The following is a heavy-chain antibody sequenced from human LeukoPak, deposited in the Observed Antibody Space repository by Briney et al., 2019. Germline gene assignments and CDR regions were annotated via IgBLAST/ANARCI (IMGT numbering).Heavy chain of an antibody. Sequence: APVKVSCKVSGYTLNELSMHWVRESPGKELEWMGSFHPEDGETIYAQKFQGRVSMTEDTSTDTAYIELSSLKSEDTAVYYCAADRFCTSTTCFGNWFDPWGQGTLVTVS. CDR3: AADRFCTSTTCFGNWFDP. CDR1: GYTLNELS. J-gene: IGHJ5*02. V-gene: IGHV1-24*01. CDR2: FHPEDGET. D-gene: IGHD2-2*01.